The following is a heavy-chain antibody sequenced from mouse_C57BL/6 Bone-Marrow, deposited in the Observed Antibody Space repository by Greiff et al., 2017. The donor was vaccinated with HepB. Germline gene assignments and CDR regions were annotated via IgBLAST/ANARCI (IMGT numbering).Heavy chain of an antibody. V-gene: IGHV1-54*01. CDR3: ARSELPVAY. Sequence: VQLQQSGAELVRPGTSVKVSCKASGYAFTNYLIEWVKQRPGQGLEWIGVINPGSGGTNYNEKFKGKATLTADKSSSTAYMQLSSLTSEDSAVYFCARSELPVAYWGQGTLVTVSA. J-gene: IGHJ3*01. CDR1: GYAFTNYL. D-gene: IGHD1-1*01. CDR2: INPGSGGT.